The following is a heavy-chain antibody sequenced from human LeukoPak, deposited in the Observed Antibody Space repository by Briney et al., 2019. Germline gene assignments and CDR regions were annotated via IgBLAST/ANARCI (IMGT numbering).Heavy chain of an antibody. CDR2: IYYSGST. V-gene: IGHV4-59*01. J-gene: IGHJ4*02. CDR3: APAVAGTFFDF. CDR1: GGSISSYY. Sequence: SETLSLTRTVSGGSISSYYWSWIRQPPGKGLEWIGYIYYSGSTTYNTAHNSRVTISVDTSKNEYPLKLSPVTAADTAVYYCAPAVAGTFFDFWGQGTLVTVSS. D-gene: IGHD6-19*01.